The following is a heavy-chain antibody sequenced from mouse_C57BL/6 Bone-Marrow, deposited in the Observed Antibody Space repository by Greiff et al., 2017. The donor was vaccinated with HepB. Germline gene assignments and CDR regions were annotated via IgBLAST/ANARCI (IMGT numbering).Heavy chain of an antibody. CDR1: GFNIKDYY. Sequence: VQLQQSGAELVRPGASVKLSCTASGFNIKDYYMHWVKQRPEQGLEWIGRIDPEDGDTEYAPTFQGKATMTADTSSNTAYLQLSSLTSEDTAIYYCTTTMLLGAYWGQGTLVTVSA. V-gene: IGHV14-1*01. CDR3: TTTMLLGAY. D-gene: IGHD4-1*01. CDR2: IDPEDGDT. J-gene: IGHJ3*01.